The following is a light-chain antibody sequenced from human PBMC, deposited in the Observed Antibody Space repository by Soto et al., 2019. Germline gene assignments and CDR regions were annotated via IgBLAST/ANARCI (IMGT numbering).Light chain of an antibody. Sequence: EIVLTQSPGTLSLSPGERATLSCRARQSVSSSLAWYQQKPGQAPRLLIYGTSNRATAIPDRFSGSGSGADFTLTISRLEPEDFALYYCQQYGISPSTFGPGTKVEI. J-gene: IGKJ1*01. CDR3: QQYGISPST. CDR1: QSVSSS. CDR2: GTS. V-gene: IGKV3-20*01.